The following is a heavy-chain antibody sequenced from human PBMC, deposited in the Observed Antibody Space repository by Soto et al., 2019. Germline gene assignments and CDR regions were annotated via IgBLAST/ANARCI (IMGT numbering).Heavy chain of an antibody. CDR1: GDSIIGTGW. CDR2: VYHSGAT. Sequence: QVQLQESGPGLVRPSGTLSLTCAVSGDSIIGTGWWSWVRQSPGKGLDWIGEVYHSGATNYNPSLKSRVTISVDTSRNQLSLTLGSVTAADTAVYYCGRNGYYSLDVWGQGTTVTVSS. J-gene: IGHJ6*02. V-gene: IGHV4-4*02. D-gene: IGHD3-22*01. CDR3: GRNGYYSLDV.